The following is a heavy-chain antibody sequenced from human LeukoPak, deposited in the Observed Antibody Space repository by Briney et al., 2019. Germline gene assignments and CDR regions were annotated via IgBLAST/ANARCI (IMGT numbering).Heavy chain of an antibody. CDR2: THYSGNT. CDR1: GASVSSDSHY. Sequence: SETLSLTCTVSGASVSSDSHYWAWIRQPPGKGLEFIGTTHYSGNTYYNSPLQSRVTISVDTSKNHFSLRLNSVTAADTAVYYCARLVAGFMFDFWSQGSLVTASS. V-gene: IGHV4-39*02. CDR3: ARLVAGFMFDF. D-gene: IGHD2-15*01. J-gene: IGHJ4*02.